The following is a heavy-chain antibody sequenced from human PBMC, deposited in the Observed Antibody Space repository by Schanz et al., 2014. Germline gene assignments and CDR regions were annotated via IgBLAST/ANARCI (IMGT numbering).Heavy chain of an antibody. Sequence: QVHLLESGGGLVEPGGSLRLSCAASGFSFSDYYMSWIRQPPGKGLEWIGFIYYRGNTYYNPSLKSRVSISLDPSKTQFFLNLNSLTAADAAVYYCARVREPGWFDPWGQGTLVTVSS. CDR3: ARVREPGWFDP. J-gene: IGHJ5*02. V-gene: IGHV4-31*02. CDR2: IYYRGNT. D-gene: IGHD1-26*01. CDR1: GFSFSDYY.